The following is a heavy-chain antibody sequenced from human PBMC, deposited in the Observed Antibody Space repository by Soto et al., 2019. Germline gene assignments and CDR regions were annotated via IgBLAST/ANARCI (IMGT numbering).Heavy chain of an antibody. CDR2: ISANNGNT. Sequence: GASVKVSCKASGGTFSSYTISWVRQAPGQGLEWMGRISANNGNTNYAQKFQGRVTMTADKSTSTAYMELRSLRSDDTAVYYCARDAADYIWGSYRRQYYFDYWGQGTLVTVSS. V-gene: IGHV1-18*01. D-gene: IGHD3-16*02. J-gene: IGHJ4*02. CDR3: ARDAADYIWGSYRRQYYFDY. CDR1: GGTFSSYT.